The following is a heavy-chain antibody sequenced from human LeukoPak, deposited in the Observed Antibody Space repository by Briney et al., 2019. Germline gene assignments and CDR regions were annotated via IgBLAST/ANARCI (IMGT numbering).Heavy chain of an antibody. CDR3: ARDKSEYSSLRHSWRDETHFDY. CDR2: TSYDGSNK. Sequence: GGSLRLSCAASGFTFSGSAMHWVRQAPGKGLEWVAVTSYDGSNKYYADSVKGRFTISRDNSKNTLYLQMNSLRAEDTAVYYCARDKSEYSSLRHSWRDETHFDYWGQGTLVTVSS. CDR1: GFTFSGSA. V-gene: IGHV3-30-3*01. D-gene: IGHD6-6*01. J-gene: IGHJ4*02.